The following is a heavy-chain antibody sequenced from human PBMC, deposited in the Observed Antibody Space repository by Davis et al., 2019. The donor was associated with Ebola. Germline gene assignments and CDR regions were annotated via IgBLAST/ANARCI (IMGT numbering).Heavy chain of an antibody. CDR2: INPNSGGT. D-gene: IGHD3-10*01. Sequence: AASVKVSCKASGYTFTGYYMHWVRQAPGQGLEWMGWINPNSGGTNYAQKFQGWVTMTRDTSISTAYMELSRLRSDDTAVYYCARAYYYGSGQNYYYYYGMDVWGQGTTVTVSS. CDR1: GYTFTGYY. V-gene: IGHV1-2*04. J-gene: IGHJ6*02. CDR3: ARAYYYGSGQNYYYYYGMDV.